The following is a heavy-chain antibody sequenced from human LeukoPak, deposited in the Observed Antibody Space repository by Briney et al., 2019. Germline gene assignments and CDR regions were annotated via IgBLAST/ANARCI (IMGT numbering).Heavy chain of an antibody. CDR1: GFTFSSYN. J-gene: IGHJ6*03. D-gene: IGHD1-26*01. V-gene: IGHV3-21*01. CDR2: ITSTGSYT. CDR3: ARDPYSGSYGDSYYYYMDV. Sequence: GGSLRLSCAASGFTFSSYNMNWVRQAPGKGLEGVSSITSTGSYTFYADSVKGRFTISRDNAKNSLYLQMNSLRAEDTAIYYCARDPYSGSYGDSYYYYMDVWGKGTTVTISS.